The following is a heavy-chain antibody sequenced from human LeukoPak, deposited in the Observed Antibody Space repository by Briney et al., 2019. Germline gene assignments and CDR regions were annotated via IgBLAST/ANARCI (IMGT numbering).Heavy chain of an antibody. CDR3: ASRGYSYGNHDAFDI. V-gene: IGHV3-30*03. J-gene: IGHJ3*02. Sequence: GGSLRLSCAASGFTFSSYGMHWVRQAPGKGLEWVAVISYDGSNKYYEDSVKGRFTISRDNSQNTLYLQMNSLRAEDTAVYYCASRGYSYGNHDAFDIWGQGTMVTVSS. CDR1: GFTFSSYG. CDR2: ISYDGSNK. D-gene: IGHD5-18*01.